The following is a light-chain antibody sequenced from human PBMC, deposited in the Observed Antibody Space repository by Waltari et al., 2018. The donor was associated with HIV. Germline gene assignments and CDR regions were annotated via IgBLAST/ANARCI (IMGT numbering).Light chain of an antibody. Sequence: DIQMTQSPSSLSASVGDRVTITCRASQSIRSYLNWYQQKPGKAPKVLMYAASTLQSGVPSRFSGSGSGTDFTLTISSLQPKDFATYYCQQGDSIPLTFGGGTKVEIK. CDR3: QQGDSIPLT. CDR1: QSIRSY. V-gene: IGKV1-39*01. J-gene: IGKJ4*02. CDR2: AAS.